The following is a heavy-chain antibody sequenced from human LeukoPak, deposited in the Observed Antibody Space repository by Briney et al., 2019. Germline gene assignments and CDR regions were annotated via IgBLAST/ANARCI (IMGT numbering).Heavy chain of an antibody. D-gene: IGHD1-26*01. CDR1: GGSISSTTCY. V-gene: IGHV4-39*01. Sequence: SETLSLTCTVSGGSISSTTCYWGWVRQPPGKGLEWIGSMYKNVITYYNPSLESRVTISVDMSKNQFSLKLNSVAAADTAVYYCVRRLASGDYHPLGWGQGTLVTVSS. J-gene: IGHJ4*02. CDR2: MYKNVIT. CDR3: VRRLASGDYHPLG.